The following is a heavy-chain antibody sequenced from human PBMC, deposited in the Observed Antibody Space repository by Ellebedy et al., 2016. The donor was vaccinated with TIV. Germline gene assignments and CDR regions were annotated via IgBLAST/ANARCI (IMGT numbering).Heavy chain of an antibody. J-gene: IGHJ4*02. CDR1: GFKFGDYY. CDR2: FRKNSGSV. D-gene: IGHD3-10*01. CDR3: ARSYDGSGSPDY. Sequence: PGGSLRLSCAASGFKFGDYYMYLFRQAPGKGLALVSSFRKNSGSVGYSDPVKGLFPISRDNAKNSLYLQMDSRRGEDTALYYCARSYDGSGSPDYWGQGTLVTVSS. V-gene: IGHV3-9*01.